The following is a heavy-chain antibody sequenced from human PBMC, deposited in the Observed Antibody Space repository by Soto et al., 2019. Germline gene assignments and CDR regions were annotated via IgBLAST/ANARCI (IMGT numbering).Heavy chain of an antibody. CDR2: IYYSGST. Sequence: SSETLSLTCTVSGGSISSSSYYWGWIRQPPGKGLEWIGSIYYSGSTYYNPSLKSRVTISVDTSKNQFSLKLSSVTAADTAVYYCARQVYYAFWSGYYYYMDVWGKGTTVTVSS. CDR1: GGSISSSSYY. V-gene: IGHV4-39*01. D-gene: IGHD3-3*01. CDR3: ARQVYYAFWSGYYYYMDV. J-gene: IGHJ6*03.